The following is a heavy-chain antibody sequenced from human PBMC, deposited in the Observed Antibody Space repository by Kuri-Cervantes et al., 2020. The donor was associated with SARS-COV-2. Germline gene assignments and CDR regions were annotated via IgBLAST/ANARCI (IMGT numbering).Heavy chain of an antibody. CDR2: INHSGST. CDR3: ARHELEFDY. V-gene: IGHV4-34*01. J-gene: IGHJ4*02. Sequence: ESLKISCAVYGGSFSGYYWSWIRQPPGKGLEWIGEINHSGSTNYNPSLKSRVTISADTSKNQFSLKLSSVTAADTAVYYCARHELEFDYWGQGTLVTVSS. D-gene: IGHD1-1*01. CDR1: GGSFSGYY.